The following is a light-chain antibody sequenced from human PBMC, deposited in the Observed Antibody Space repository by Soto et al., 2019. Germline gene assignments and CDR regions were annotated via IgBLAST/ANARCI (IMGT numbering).Light chain of an antibody. V-gene: IGKV3-15*01. Sequence: EIVMTQSPATLSVSPGSRSTLSCRASQSVNSKLAWYQQKPGRAPRLPIYGASTRATGIPARFSGIGSGTEFTLTISSMKSEDFAVYYCQRYNNWWTFGQGTKVDIK. CDR1: QSVNSK. J-gene: IGKJ1*01. CDR2: GAS. CDR3: QRYNNWWT.